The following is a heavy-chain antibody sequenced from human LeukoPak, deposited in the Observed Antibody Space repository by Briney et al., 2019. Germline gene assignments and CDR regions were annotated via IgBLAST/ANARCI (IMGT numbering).Heavy chain of an antibody. CDR3: ARDVGYNSAGDY. V-gene: IGHV3-7*01. J-gene: IGHJ4*02. CDR2: IKQDGSEK. D-gene: IGHD5-24*01. Sequence: PGGSLRLSCGASGFTFDDYWMSWVRQAPGQGLEWVANIKQDGSEKYYVDSVKGRFTISRDNAKNSLYLQMNSLRAEDTAVYYCARDVGYNSAGDYWGQGTLVTVSS. CDR1: GFTFDDYW.